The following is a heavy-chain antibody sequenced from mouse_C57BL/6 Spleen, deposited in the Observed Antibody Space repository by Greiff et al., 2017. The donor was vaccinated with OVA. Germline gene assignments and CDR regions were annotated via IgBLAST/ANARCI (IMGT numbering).Heavy chain of an antibody. D-gene: IGHD1-1*01. Sequence: QVQLQQPGAELVMPGASVKLSCKASGYTFTSYWMHWVKQRPGQGLEWIGEIDPSDSYTNYNQKFKGKSTLTVDKSSSTAYMQLSSLTSEDSAVYYCARSDYYGRRPSMDYWGQGTLVTVSS. V-gene: IGHV1-69*01. J-gene: IGHJ4*01. CDR3: ARSDYYGRRPSMDY. CDR1: GYTFTSYW. CDR2: IDPSDSYT.